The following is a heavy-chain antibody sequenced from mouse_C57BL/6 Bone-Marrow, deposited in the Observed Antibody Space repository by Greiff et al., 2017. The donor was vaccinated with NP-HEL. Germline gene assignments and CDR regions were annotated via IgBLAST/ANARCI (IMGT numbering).Heavy chain of an antibody. CDR2: ISDGGSYT. CDR1: GFTFSSYA. V-gene: IGHV5-4*01. Sequence: EVHLVESGGGLVKPGGSLKLSCAASGFTFSSYAMSWVRQTPEKRLEWVATISDGGSYTYYPDNVKGRFTISRDNAKNNLYLQMSHLKSEDTAMYYCARDPPYYYGSDWYFDVWGTGTTVTVSS. J-gene: IGHJ1*03. D-gene: IGHD1-1*01. CDR3: ARDPPYYYGSDWYFDV.